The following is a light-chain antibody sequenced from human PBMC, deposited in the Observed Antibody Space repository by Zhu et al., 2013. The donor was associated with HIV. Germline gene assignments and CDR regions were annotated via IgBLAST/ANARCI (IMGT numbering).Light chain of an antibody. CDR3: QQYGSSPT. J-gene: IGKJ1*01. Sequence: DIQMTQSPSSLSASVGDRVTITCRASQSISSWLAWYQQKPGKAPKLLIYKASSLESGVPSRFSGSGSGTEFTLTISRLEPEDFVAYYCQQYGSSPTFGQGTKVEVK. CDR1: QSISSW. V-gene: IGKV1-5*03. CDR2: KAS.